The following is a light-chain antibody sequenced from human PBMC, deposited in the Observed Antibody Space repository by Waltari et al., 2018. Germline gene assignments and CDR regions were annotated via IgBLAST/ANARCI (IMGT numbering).Light chain of an antibody. V-gene: IGLV2-11*01. CDR1: SNAIGTYDY. Sequence: QSALTQPRSVSGSPGQSVTISCTGTSNAIGTYDYLSWYHHHPGKAPKLIIYDVTERPSGVPDRFSGSKSGSTASLTISGLQAEEEAEYFCSSYAGSHTRAFGGGTKLTVL. CDR2: DVT. J-gene: IGLJ2*01. CDR3: SSYAGSHTRA.